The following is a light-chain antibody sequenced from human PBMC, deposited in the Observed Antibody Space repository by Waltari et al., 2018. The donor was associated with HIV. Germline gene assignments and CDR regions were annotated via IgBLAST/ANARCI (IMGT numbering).Light chain of an antibody. Sequence: QAVVTQDPSLTVSPGGTVTLTCGSNTGTVTSAHYPCWFQQNTGQAPRQLIYNTTHKQSWTPARFSGSLLVGKAALTLSGAQPEDESEYYCLLSYSGTRRVFGGETKLTVL. CDR1: TGTVTSAHY. CDR2: NTT. V-gene: IGLV7-46*01. J-gene: IGLJ3*02. CDR3: LLSYSGTRRV.